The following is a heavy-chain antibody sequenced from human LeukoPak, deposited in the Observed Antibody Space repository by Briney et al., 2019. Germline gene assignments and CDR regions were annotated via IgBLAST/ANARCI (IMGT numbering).Heavy chain of an antibody. CDR2: INPNSGGT. V-gene: IGHV1-2*02. J-gene: IGHJ4*02. Sequence: GASVKVSCKASGYTFTGYYIHWVRQAPGQGPEWMGWINPNSGGTNYAQKFQGRVTMTRDTSISIAYMELSRLRSDDTAVYYCASFLYFGVVSNANDYWGQGTLVTVSS. D-gene: IGHD3-3*01. CDR1: GYTFTGYY. CDR3: ASFLYFGVVSNANDY.